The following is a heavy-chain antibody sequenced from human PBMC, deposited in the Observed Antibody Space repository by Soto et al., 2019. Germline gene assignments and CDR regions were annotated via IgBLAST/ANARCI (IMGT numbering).Heavy chain of an antibody. D-gene: IGHD6-13*01. CDR1: GFTFSSYE. V-gene: IGHV3-48*03. J-gene: IGHJ6*02. CDR3: ARREEAAGIGGYYYYYGMDV. CDR2: ISSSGSTI. Sequence: VGSLRLSCAASGFTFSSYEMNWVRQAPGKGLEWVSYISSSGSTIYYADSVKGRFTISRDNAKNSLYLQMNSLRAEDTAVYYCARREEAAGIGGYYYYYGMDVWGQGTTVTVSS.